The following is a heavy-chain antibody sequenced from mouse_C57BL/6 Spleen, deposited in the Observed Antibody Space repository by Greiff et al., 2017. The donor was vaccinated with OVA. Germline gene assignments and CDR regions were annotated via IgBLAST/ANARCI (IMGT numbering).Heavy chain of an antibody. CDR2: INPSSGYT. Sequence: QVQLKESGAELAKPGASVKLSCKASGYTFTSYWMHWVKQRPGQGLEWIGYINPSSGYTKYNQKFKDKATLTADKSSSTAYMQLSSLTYEDSAVYYCATNYYGSSGYFDYWGQGTTLTVSS. CDR1: GYTFTSYW. J-gene: IGHJ2*01. D-gene: IGHD1-1*01. CDR3: ATNYYGSSGYFDY. V-gene: IGHV1-7*01.